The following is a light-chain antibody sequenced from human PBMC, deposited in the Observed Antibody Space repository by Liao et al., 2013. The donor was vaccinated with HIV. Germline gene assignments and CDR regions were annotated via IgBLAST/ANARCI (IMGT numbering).Light chain of an antibody. CDR2: QDS. CDR3: QAWDSSLVV. J-gene: IGLJ2*01. V-gene: IGLV3-1*01. Sequence: SHDLTQPPSVSVSPGQTAIITCSGNKLGDKYVNWYHQKPGQSPVVVVYQDSKRPSGIPERFSGSNSGNTATLTISGTQAMDEADYYCQAWDSSLVVFGGGTKLTVL. CDR1: KLGDKY.